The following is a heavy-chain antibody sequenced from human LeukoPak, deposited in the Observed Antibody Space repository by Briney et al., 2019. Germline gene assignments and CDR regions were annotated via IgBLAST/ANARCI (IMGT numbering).Heavy chain of an antibody. Sequence: PSETLSLTCAVYGGSFSGYYWSWIRQPPGKGLDWIGEINHSGSTNYNPSLKSRVTISVDTSKNQFSLKLSSVTAADTAVCYCARDDFWSRPGDVWGKGTTVTVSS. CDR2: INHSGST. CDR3: ARDDFWSRPGDV. CDR1: GGSFSGYY. J-gene: IGHJ6*04. V-gene: IGHV4-34*01. D-gene: IGHD3-3*01.